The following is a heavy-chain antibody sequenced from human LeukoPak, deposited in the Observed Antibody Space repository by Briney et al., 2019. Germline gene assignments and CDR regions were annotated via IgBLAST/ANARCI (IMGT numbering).Heavy chain of an antibody. D-gene: IGHD6-13*01. CDR2: IYHSGST. CDR1: GYSISSGYY. Sequence: KPSETLSLTCAVSGYSISSGYYWGWIQQPPGKGLEWIGSIYHSGSTYYNPSLKSRVTISLDTSKNQFSLKLSSVTAADTAVYYCARSYGSSWYKAHWGQGTLVTVSS. J-gene: IGHJ4*02. CDR3: ARSYGSSWYKAH. V-gene: IGHV4-38-2*01.